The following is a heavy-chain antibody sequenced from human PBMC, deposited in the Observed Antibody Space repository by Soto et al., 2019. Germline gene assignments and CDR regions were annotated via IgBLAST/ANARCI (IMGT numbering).Heavy chain of an antibody. CDR2: IYHSGST. V-gene: IGHV4-30-2*02. D-gene: IGHD2-15*01. Sequence: SETLSLTCAVSGGSISSGGYSWSWIRQPPGKGLERIGYIYHSGSTYYNPSLKSRVTISRDNSKNTLSLQMSSLRGDDTAMYYCVKDVVFWPWGQGTLVTVSS. J-gene: IGHJ4*02. CDR1: GGSISSGGYS. CDR3: VKDVVFWP.